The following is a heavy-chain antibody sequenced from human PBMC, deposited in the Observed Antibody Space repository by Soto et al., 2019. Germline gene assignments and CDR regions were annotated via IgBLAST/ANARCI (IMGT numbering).Heavy chain of an antibody. J-gene: IGHJ4*02. CDR1: GFTFSSYG. Sequence: GGSLRLSCAASGFTFSSYGMHWVRQAPGKGLEWVAVIWYDGSNKYYADSVKGRFTISRDNSKNTLYLQMNSLRAEDTAVYYCARSQFNGFTEFDYWGQGTLVTVSS. V-gene: IGHV3-33*01. CDR3: ARSQFNGFTEFDY. CDR2: IWYDGSNK. D-gene: IGHD2-8*01.